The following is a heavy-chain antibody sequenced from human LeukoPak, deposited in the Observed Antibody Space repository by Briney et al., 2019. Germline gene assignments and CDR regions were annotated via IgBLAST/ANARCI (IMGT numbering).Heavy chain of an antibody. Sequence: PSETLSLTCAVYGGSFSDYYWSWIRQPPGKGLEWIGEINHSGSTNYSPSLKSRVTISVDTSKNQFSLKLSSVTAADTAVYYCARGRVSWDAFDIWGQGTMVTVSS. J-gene: IGHJ3*02. V-gene: IGHV4-34*01. CDR3: ARGRVSWDAFDI. CDR2: INHSGST. CDR1: GGSFSDYY.